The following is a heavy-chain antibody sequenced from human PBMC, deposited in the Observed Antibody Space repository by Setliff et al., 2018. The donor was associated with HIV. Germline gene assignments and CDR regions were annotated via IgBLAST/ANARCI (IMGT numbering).Heavy chain of an antibody. CDR3: ARDGPLEGSYRYYYYYMDV. CDR2: IYYSGGT. Sequence: PSETLSLTCTVSGGSISSSSHYWGWIRQPPGKGLEWIGSIYYSGGTYYNPSLKSRVTISVDTSKNQFSLKLSSVTAADTAVYYCARDGPLEGSYRYYYYYMDVWGKGTTVTVSS. D-gene: IGHD3-10*01. J-gene: IGHJ6*03. V-gene: IGHV4-39*07. CDR1: GGSISSSSHY.